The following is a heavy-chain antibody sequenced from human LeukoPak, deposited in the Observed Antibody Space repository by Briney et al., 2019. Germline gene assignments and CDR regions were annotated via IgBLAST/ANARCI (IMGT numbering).Heavy chain of an antibody. D-gene: IGHD6-6*01. CDR3: ARFPYSSSSGGYYYYGMDV. CDR1: GYSFTSYW. J-gene: IGHJ6*02. Sequence: GESLKISCKGSGYSFTSYWIGWVRQMPGKGLEWMGIIYPGDSDTRYSPSLQGQVTISADKSISTAYLQWSSLKASDTAMYYCARFPYSSSSGGYYYYGMDVWGQGTTVTVSS. CDR2: IYPGDSDT. V-gene: IGHV5-51*01.